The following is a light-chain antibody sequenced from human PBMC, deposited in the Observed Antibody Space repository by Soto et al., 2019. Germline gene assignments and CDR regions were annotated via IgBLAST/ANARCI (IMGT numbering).Light chain of an antibody. CDR1: QSVSNY. J-gene: IGKJ1*01. CDR2: GAS. Sequence: EIVLTQSPGTLSLSPGERATLSCRASQSVSNYLAWYQRKPGQAPRLLIYGASSRATGIPDRFSGSGSGTDFTLTISRLEPDDFAVYYCHQYGGSPQTFGQGTKVEI. V-gene: IGKV3-20*01. CDR3: HQYGGSPQT.